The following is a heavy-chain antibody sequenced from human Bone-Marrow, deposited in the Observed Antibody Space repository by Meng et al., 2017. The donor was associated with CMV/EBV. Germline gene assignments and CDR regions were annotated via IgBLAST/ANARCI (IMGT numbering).Heavy chain of an antibody. J-gene: IGHJ4*02. D-gene: IGHD2-8*01. CDR2: IKQGGSEK. Sequence: GESLKISCSASGINLRTYWMTWIRQAPGKGLEWVASIKQGGSEKNFADSVRGLFTISRDNANNSLYLQMNSLRAEDTAVYYCARVFMCSTNDCFSGLDYFDYWGQGALVTVSS. CDR3: ARVFMCSTNDCFSGLDYFDY. V-gene: IGHV3-7*01. CDR1: GINLRTYW.